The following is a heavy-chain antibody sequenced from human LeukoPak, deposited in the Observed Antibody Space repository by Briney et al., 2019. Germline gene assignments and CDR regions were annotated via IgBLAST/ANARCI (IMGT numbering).Heavy chain of an antibody. CDR3: ARVATMVRVPLDALDI. CDR1: GFTFSGCE. Sequence: GGTLRLSCAISGFTFSGCELTWVRQAPGKGLEWISYISRSGNTIYYADSVKGRFTTSRDNAKNSLYLQMNSLRVEDTAVYYCARVATMVRVPLDALDIWGQGTMVSVSS. CDR2: ISRSGNTI. V-gene: IGHV3-48*03. D-gene: IGHD3-10*01. J-gene: IGHJ3*02.